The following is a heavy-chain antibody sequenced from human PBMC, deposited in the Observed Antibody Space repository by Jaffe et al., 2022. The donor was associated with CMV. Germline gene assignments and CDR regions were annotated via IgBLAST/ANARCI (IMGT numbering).Heavy chain of an antibody. CDR3: ARAGLITMVRGVHYYYYYGMDV. CDR1: GFTFSSYW. CDR2: INSDGSST. J-gene: IGHJ6*02. V-gene: IGHV3-74*01. D-gene: IGHD3-10*01. Sequence: EVQLVESGGGLVQPGGSLRLSCAASGFTFSSYWMHWVRQAPGKGLVWVSRINSDGSSTSYADSVKGRFTISRDNAKNTLYLQMNSLRAEDTAVYYCARAGLITMVRGVHYYYYYGMDVWGQGTTVTVSS.